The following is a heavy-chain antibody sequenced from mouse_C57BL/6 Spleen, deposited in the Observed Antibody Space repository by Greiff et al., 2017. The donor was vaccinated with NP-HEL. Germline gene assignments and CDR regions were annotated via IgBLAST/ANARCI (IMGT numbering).Heavy chain of an antibody. CDR2: IDPSDSST. CDR1: GYTFTSYW. Sequence: QVHVKQPGAELVRPGTSVKLSCKASGYTFTSYWMHWVKQRPGQGLEWIGVIDPSDSSTNYNQKFKGKATLTVDTSSSTAYMQLSSLTSEDSAVYYCARDYGSYYYAMDYWGQGTSVTVSS. D-gene: IGHD1-1*01. V-gene: IGHV1-59*01. CDR3: ARDYGSYYYAMDY. J-gene: IGHJ4*01.